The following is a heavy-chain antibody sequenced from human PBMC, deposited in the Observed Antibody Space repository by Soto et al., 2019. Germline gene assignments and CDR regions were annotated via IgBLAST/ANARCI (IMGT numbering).Heavy chain of an antibody. D-gene: IGHD2-2*01. CDR1: GGSVSGYY. CDR3: ARDIEPIHWQCSSTSGKGYGMDV. Sequence: YETLSLTCAVYGGSVSGYYWSWIRQPPGKGLEWIGEINHIGSTNYNPSDKSRVTISLDTSKNQFSLKLSSVTAADTAVYYCARDIEPIHWQCSSTSGKGYGMDVWGQGTAVTVSS. V-gene: IGHV4-34*01. J-gene: IGHJ6*02. CDR2: INHIGST.